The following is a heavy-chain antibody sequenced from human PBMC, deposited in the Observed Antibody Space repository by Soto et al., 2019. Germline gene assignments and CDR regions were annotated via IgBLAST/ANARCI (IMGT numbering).Heavy chain of an antibody. J-gene: IGHJ5*02. CDR1: GLAFVNQG. V-gene: IGHV3-30*18. Sequence: QEHLVELGGGGAQPGRPLIFSSKAQGLAFVNQGCHWFPRLQGKGLEWLALISQDGQNKYNANSVKGRFAVSRDNSKHILFLQLSSLRLNDTAVYYCAKVESGQPEAFYSWGLGTMVTVS. CDR3: AKVESGQPEAFYS. CDR2: ISQDGQNK. D-gene: IGHD3-3*01.